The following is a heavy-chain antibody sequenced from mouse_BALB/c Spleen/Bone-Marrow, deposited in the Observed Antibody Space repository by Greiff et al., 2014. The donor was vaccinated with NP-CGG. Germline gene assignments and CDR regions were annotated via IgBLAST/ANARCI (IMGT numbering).Heavy chain of an antibody. J-gene: IGHJ4*01. CDR2: INPCNGGT. CDR1: GYTFTGYW. D-gene: IGHD1-3*01. CDR3: SKLIYSGSYYVDY. V-gene: IGHV1S81*02. Sequence: VQLQESGAELVKPGASVKLSCKASGYTFTGYWMHWVKQRPGQGLEWIGGINPCNGGTNYNQKFKGMATLTVDKSSSTAYMQHSSLTTEDSAVFYGSKLIYSGSYYVDYWGQGTSVTVSS.